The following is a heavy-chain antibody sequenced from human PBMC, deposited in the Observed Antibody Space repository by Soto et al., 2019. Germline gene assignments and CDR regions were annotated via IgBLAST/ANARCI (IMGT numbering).Heavy chain of an antibody. Sequence: EVQLVESGGGLVQPGGSLRLSCAASGFTFNSYWMHWVRQAPGKGLVWVSRIKFDESITNYADSVQGRFTISRDNAKNTVDLQMNSLRVEDTAVYYCARGIRTYYGVDVWGQGTTVTVSS. CDR2: IKFDESIT. CDR1: GFTFNSYW. V-gene: IGHV3-74*01. CDR3: ARGIRTYYGVDV. D-gene: IGHD2-15*01. J-gene: IGHJ6*02.